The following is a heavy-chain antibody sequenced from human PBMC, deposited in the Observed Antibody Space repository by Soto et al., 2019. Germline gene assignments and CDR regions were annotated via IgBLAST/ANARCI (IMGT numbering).Heavy chain of an antibody. J-gene: IGHJ6*02. CDR1: GDTFTNYY. V-gene: IGHV1-8*01. Sequence: GASVKVSCKASGDTFTNYYIKWVRQATGQGLEWMGWMNPNSGNTGYAQKFQGRVTMTRNTSISTAYMELSSLRSEDTAVYYCARGRNGMDVWGQGTTVTVSS. CDR3: ARGRNGMDV. CDR2: MNPNSGNT.